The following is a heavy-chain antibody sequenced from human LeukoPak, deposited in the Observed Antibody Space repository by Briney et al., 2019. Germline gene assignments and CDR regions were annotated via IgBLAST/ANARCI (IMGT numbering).Heavy chain of an antibody. J-gene: IGHJ6*02. CDR1: GFTFSSYW. Sequence: GGSLRLSCAASGFTFSSYWMSWVRQAPGKGLEWVANIKQDGSEQYYVDSVKGRFTISRDNAKNSLYLQMNSLRAEDTAVYYCAREGPPPAVAEDFGGMDVWGQGTTVTVSS. CDR2: IKQDGSEQ. D-gene: IGHD6-19*01. V-gene: IGHV3-7*01. CDR3: AREGPPPAVAEDFGGMDV.